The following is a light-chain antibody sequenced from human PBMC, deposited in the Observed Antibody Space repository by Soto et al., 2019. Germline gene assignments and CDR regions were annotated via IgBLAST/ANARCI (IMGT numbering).Light chain of an antibody. J-gene: IGKJ1*01. CDR3: QQYNNWRGT. CDR2: GAS. CDR1: QSVSSN. V-gene: IGKV3-15*01. Sequence: EIVMTQSPATPPVSPGERATLSCRASQSVSSNLAWYQQKPGQAPRLLIYGASTRATGIPARFSGSGSGTECTLTISSLQSEDFAVYYCQQYNNWRGTFGQGTKVEIK.